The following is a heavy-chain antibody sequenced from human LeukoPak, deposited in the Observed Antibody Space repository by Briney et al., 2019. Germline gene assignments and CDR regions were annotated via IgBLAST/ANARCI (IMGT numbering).Heavy chain of an antibody. CDR1: GGSISGYY. CDR3: ARLSKDTVVIPAAMAHYFDY. Sequence: PSETLSLTVTVSGGSISGYYWGWIRQPPGKGLQFIGYIHYTGSTNYNPSLESRVTLSVDTSKNQFSLKLRSVTAADTAVYYCARLSKDTVVIPAAMAHYFDYWGQGTLVTVSS. V-gene: IGHV4-59*08. D-gene: IGHD2-2*01. J-gene: IGHJ4*02. CDR2: IHYTGST.